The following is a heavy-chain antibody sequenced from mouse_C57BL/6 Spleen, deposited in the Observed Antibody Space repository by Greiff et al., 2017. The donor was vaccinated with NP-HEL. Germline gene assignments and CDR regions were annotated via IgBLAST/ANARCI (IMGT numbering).Heavy chain of an antibody. J-gene: IGHJ3*01. V-gene: IGHV1-54*01. CDR3: ARGCYGSSPFAY. D-gene: IGHD1-1*01. CDR2: INPGSGGT. Sequence: QVQLKESGAELVRPGTSVKVSCKASGYAFTNYLIEWVKQRPGQGLEWIGVINPGSGGTNYNEKFKGKATLTADKSTSTAYMQLSSLTSEDSAVYFCARGCYGSSPFAYWGQGTLVTVSA. CDR1: GYAFTNYL.